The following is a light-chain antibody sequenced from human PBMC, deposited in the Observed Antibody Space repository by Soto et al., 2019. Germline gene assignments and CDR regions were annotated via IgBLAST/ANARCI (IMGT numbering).Light chain of an antibody. CDR2: EGS. CDR3: CSYAGSSTWV. Sequence: QSALTQPASVSGSPGQSITISCTGTNSDVGSYNLVSWYQQHPGKAPKLLIYEGSKRPSGVSNRFSGSKSGNTASLTISGLQAEDEDDYYCCSYAGSSTWVFGGGTKVTVL. V-gene: IGLV2-23*01. J-gene: IGLJ3*02. CDR1: NSDVGSYNL.